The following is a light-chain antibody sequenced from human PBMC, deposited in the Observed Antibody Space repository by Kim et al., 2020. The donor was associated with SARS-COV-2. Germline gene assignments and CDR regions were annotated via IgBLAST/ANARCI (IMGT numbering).Light chain of an antibody. J-gene: IGLJ3*02. V-gene: IGLV2-14*01. Sequence: QSVLTQPASVSGSPGQSITISCTGTSSDVGGYNYVSWYQQHPGKAPKLMIYDVSKRPSGVSNRFSGSKSGNTASLTISGLQAEDEADYYCSSYTSSSTRVFGGGTQLT. CDR2: DVS. CDR3: SSYTSSSTRV. CDR1: SSDVGGYNY.